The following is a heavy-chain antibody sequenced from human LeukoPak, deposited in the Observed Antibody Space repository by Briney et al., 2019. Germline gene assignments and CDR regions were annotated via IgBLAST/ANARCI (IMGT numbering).Heavy chain of an antibody. V-gene: IGHV3-23*01. CDR2: ISGSGGST. CDR1: GFTFSSYA. Sequence: GGSLRLSCAASGFTFSSYAMSWVRQAPGKGLEWVSAISGSGGSTYYADSVKGRFTISRDNSKNTLYLQMNSPRAEDTAVYYCAKSDDVVVPAAAFDYWGQGTLVTVSS. D-gene: IGHD2-2*01. CDR3: AKSDDVVVPAAAFDY. J-gene: IGHJ4*02.